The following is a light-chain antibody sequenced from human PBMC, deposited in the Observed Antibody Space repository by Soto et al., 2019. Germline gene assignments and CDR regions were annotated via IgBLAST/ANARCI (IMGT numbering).Light chain of an antibody. CDR1: QSVGSL. V-gene: IGKV1-5*03. Sequence: DIQMTQSPSALSASVGDRVTITCRASQSVGSLLAWYHQKPGEAPKLLIYEASALHSGVPSRFSGSGSGTEFTPTISGLQPDDFGTYYCQQFSTVFLTFGGGTKVEIK. J-gene: IGKJ4*01. CDR3: QQFSTVFLT. CDR2: EAS.